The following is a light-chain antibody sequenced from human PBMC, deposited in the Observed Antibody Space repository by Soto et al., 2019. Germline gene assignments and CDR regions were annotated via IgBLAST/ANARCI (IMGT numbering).Light chain of an antibody. V-gene: IGKV3-20*01. Sequence: ETVLTQSPGSLSLSPGERATLSCRASQSVSSSYLAWYQQKPGQSPRLLIYGASTRATGIPDRFSGSGSGTDCPLTISRLEPGDFAVYYCQQYQNSLWTFGQGTKVEI. CDR3: QQYQNSLWT. J-gene: IGKJ1*01. CDR2: GAS. CDR1: QSVSSSY.